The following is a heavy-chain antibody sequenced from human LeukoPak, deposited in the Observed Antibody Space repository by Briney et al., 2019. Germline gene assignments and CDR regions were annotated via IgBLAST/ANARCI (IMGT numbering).Heavy chain of an antibody. CDR2: INPNSGGT. CDR3: ARDRYYYDSSGYIRGISFDY. CDR1: GYTFTGYY. Sequence: ASVKVSCKASGYTFTGYYMHWVRQAPGQGLEWMGWINPNSGGTNYAQKFQGRVTMTRDTSTSTVYMELSSLRSEDTAVYYCARDRYYYDSSGYIRGISFDYWGQGTLVTVSS. V-gene: IGHV1-2*02. J-gene: IGHJ4*02. D-gene: IGHD3-22*01.